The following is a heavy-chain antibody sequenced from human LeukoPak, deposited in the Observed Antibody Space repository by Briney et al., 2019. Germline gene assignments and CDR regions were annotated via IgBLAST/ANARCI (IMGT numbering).Heavy chain of an antibody. CDR1: GFTFSKYW. CDR3: ARGGLEPVDY. D-gene: IGHD1-14*01. Sequence: AGGSLRLSCAVSGFTFSKYWMNWVRQGTGKGLVWVSRINEDGTTTSYADSVKGRFTISRDNAKNTLYLQMNGLRAEDTAVYYCARGGLEPVDYWGQGTLVTVSS. CDR2: INEDGTTT. J-gene: IGHJ4*02. V-gene: IGHV3-74*01.